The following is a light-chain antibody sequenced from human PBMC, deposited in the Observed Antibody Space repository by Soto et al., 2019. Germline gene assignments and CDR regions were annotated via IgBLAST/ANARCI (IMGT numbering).Light chain of an antibody. Sequence: QSALTQPASVSGSPGQSITVSCTGSSSDIGAYKYVSWYQQRPGKAPKLMIYDVSNRPSGVSSRFGGSKSGNTASLTISGLQAEDEADYYCSSYTRSSTDVFGTGTKVTVL. CDR3: SSYTRSSTDV. J-gene: IGLJ1*01. V-gene: IGLV2-14*01. CDR1: SSDIGAYKY. CDR2: DVS.